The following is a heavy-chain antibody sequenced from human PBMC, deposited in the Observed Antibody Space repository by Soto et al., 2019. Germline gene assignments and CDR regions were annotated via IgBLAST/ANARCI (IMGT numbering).Heavy chain of an antibody. CDR3: ARGWYYYDSRGYPFDF. J-gene: IGHJ4*02. Sequence: SVKVTCKASGGTFSSYAISWVRQAPGQGLEWMGGIIPIFGTANYAQKFQGRVSITADDSTSTAYMELSSLRSEDTAVYYCARGWYYYDSRGYPFDFWGQGALVTVSS. CDR1: GGTFSSYA. V-gene: IGHV1-69*13. D-gene: IGHD3-22*01. CDR2: IIPIFGTA.